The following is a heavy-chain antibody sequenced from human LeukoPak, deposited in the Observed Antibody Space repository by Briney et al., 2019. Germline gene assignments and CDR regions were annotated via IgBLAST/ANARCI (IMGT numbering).Heavy chain of an antibody. V-gene: IGHV3-30-3*01. J-gene: IGHJ6*02. Sequence: PGRSQRLSCAASGFTFSNFAMHWVRQAPGKGLEWVTLILSDGSNEQYADSVRGRFTISRDHSKNTLYLQMNSLRTEDTAVYYCARASPGMDVWGQGITVTVPS. CDR3: ARASPGMDV. CDR2: ILSDGSNE. CDR1: GFTFSNFA.